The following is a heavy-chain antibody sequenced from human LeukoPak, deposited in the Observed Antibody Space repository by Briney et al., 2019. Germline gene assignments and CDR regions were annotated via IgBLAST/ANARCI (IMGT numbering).Heavy chain of an antibody. V-gene: IGHV3-7*01. CDR3: ARHQRLGYYYYYYMDV. CDR2: IKQDGSEK. J-gene: IGHJ6*03. Sequence: GGSLRLSCAASGFTFSSYWMSRVRQAPGKGLEGVANIKQDGSEKYYVDSVKGRFTISRDNAKNSLYLQMNSLRAEDTAVYYCARHQRLGYYYYYYMDVWGKGTTVTVSS. CDR1: GFTFSSYW.